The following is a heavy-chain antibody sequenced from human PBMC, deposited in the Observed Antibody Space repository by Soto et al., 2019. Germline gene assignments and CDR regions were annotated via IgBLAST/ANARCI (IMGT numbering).Heavy chain of an antibody. D-gene: IGHD2-2*01. CDR1: RFTFSSYG. CDR3: TGDCSSTSCYPSFDMDV. V-gene: IGHV3-30*03. CDR2: ISYDGSNK. Sequence: PXGSLRLSCSASRFTFSSYGMHWVRQAPGKGLDWVAVISYDGSNKYYADSVKGRFTISRDNSKNTLYLQMNSLKTEDTAVYYCTGDCSSTSCYPSFDMDVWGQGTPVTVSS. J-gene: IGHJ6*02.